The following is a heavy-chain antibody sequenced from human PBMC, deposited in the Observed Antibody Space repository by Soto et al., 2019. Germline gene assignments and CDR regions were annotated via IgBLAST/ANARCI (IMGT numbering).Heavy chain of an antibody. Sequence: ASVKVSCKASGYTFTSYGISWVRQAPGQGLEWMGWISAYNGNTNYAQKLQGRVTMTTDTSTSTAYMELRSLRSDDTAVYYCARDTPLISIAAAPTDYWGQGTLVTVSS. CDR3: ARDTPLISIAAAPTDY. D-gene: IGHD6-13*01. V-gene: IGHV1-18*01. CDR1: GYTFTSYG. J-gene: IGHJ4*02. CDR2: ISAYNGNT.